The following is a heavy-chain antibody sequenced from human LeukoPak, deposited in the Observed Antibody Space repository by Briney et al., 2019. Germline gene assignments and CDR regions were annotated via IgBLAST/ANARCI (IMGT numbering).Heavy chain of an antibody. D-gene: IGHD6-13*01. CDR1: GFTFSSYA. Sequence: GGSLRLSCAASGFTFSSYAMSWVRQAPGKGLEWVSAISGSGGSTNYADSVKGRFTISRDNSKNTLYLQMNSLRAEDTAVYYCAKDRVGQLSPYYFDYWGQGTLVTVSS. V-gene: IGHV3-23*01. CDR3: AKDRVGQLSPYYFDY. CDR2: ISGSGGST. J-gene: IGHJ4*02.